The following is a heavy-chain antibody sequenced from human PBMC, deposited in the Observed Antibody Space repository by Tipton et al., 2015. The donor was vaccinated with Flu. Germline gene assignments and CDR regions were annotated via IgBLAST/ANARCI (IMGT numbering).Heavy chain of an antibody. CDR1: GGSISTNDFY. CDR2: VYYSGGA. D-gene: IGHD3-10*01. V-gene: IGHV4-39*07. Sequence: LRLSCSVSGGSISTNDFYWGWVRQSPGKGLEWIGSVYYSGGAYYNPSLESRFSISVDTSKNQFSLNVNSVTAADTAVYYCVRDWSSYGSGKAGWDYFYGMDVWGQGTTVTVSS. CDR3: VRDWSSYGSGKAGWDYFYGMDV. J-gene: IGHJ6*02.